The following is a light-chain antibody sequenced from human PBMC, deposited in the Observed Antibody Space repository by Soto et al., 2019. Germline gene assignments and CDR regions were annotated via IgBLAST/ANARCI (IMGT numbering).Light chain of an antibody. Sequence: DIPMTQSPSTLSASVGDRVTITCRASQSISSWLAWYQQKPGKAPNLLIYKASTLESGVPSRFSGGGSGTEFTLTSSSLQPDDFATYYCQHYNSYPWTFGQGTKVEIK. CDR2: KAS. CDR3: QHYNSYPWT. V-gene: IGKV1-5*03. J-gene: IGKJ1*01. CDR1: QSISSW.